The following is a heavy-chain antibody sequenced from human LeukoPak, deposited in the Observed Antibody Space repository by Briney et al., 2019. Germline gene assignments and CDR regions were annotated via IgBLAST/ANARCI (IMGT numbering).Heavy chain of an antibody. CDR1: GGSFSGYY. CDR3: ARGPRGRGSTS. CDR2: INHSGST. J-gene: IGHJ4*02. Sequence: SETLSLTCAVYGGSFSGYYWSWIRQPPGKGLEWIGEINHSGSTNYNPSLKSRVTISVDTSKNQFSLKLSSVTAADTAVYYCARGPRGRGSTSWGRGTLVTVSS. D-gene: IGHD2-2*01. V-gene: IGHV4-34*01.